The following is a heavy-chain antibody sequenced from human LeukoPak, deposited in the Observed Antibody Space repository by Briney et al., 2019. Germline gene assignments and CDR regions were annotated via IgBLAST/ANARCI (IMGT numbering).Heavy chain of an antibody. D-gene: IGHD5-18*01. Sequence: ASVKVSCKVSGYTLTELSMHWVRQAPGKGLEWMGGFDPEDGETIYAQKFQGRVTMTRDTSTSTVYMELSSLRSEDTAVYYCARDTAMASFDYWGQGTLVTVSS. CDR1: GYTLTELS. CDR2: FDPEDGET. CDR3: ARDTAMASFDY. J-gene: IGHJ4*02. V-gene: IGHV1-24*01.